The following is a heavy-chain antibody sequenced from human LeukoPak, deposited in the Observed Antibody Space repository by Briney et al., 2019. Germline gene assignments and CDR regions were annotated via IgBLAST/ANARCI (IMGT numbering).Heavy chain of an antibody. V-gene: IGHV3-23*01. CDR2: ISGSGGST. CDR3: AKAPVGWLRPLDY. Sequence: GGSLRLSCAASGFTFSSYAMSWVRQAPGKGLEWVSAISGSGGSTYYADSVKGRFIISRDNSRNTLHLQMNSLRVEDTAVYYCAKAPVGWLRPLDYWGQGTLVTVSS. CDR1: GFTFSSYA. J-gene: IGHJ4*02. D-gene: IGHD5-12*01.